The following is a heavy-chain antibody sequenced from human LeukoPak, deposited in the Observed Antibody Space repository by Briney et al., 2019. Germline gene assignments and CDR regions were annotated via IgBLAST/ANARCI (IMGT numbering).Heavy chain of an antibody. CDR3: AKVANWNGDAFDI. V-gene: IGHV3-30*02. Sequence: EGSLRLSCAASGFTFSSYGMHWVRQAPGKGLEWVTFIRYDGSHKYYADSVKGRFTISRDNSKNTLFLQMNSLRAEDTAVYYCAKVANWNGDAFDIWGQGTMVTVSS. D-gene: IGHD1-1*01. J-gene: IGHJ3*02. CDR2: IRYDGSHK. CDR1: GFTFSSYG.